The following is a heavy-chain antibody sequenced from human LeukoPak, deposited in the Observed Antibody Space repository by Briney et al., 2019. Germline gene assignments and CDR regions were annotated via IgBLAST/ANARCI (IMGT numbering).Heavy chain of an antibody. CDR3: ARDRGDTGYFDY. Sequence: SETLSLTCTVSSGSISSYYWSWIRQPAGKGLEWIGRILTSGSTNYNPSLKSRVTISVDTSKNQFSLKLSSVTAADTAVYYCARDRGDTGYFDYWGQGTLVTVSS. J-gene: IGHJ4*02. D-gene: IGHD2-21*01. CDR2: ILTSGST. V-gene: IGHV4-4*07. CDR1: SGSISSYY.